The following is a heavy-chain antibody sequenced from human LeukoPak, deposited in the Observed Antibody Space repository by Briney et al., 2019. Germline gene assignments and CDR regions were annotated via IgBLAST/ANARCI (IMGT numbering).Heavy chain of an antibody. Sequence: PGGSLRLSCAASAFTFSDYSVNWVRQAPGKGLEWVSSISSSHNSYIFYSESVKGRFTISRDNAKNSLYLQMNSLRAEDTAVYYCARVPSESHPLYYFGLWGQGTPVTVSS. CDR3: ARVPSESHPLYYFGL. CDR1: AFTFSDYS. D-gene: IGHD3-16*01. V-gene: IGHV3-21*01. J-gene: IGHJ4*02. CDR2: ISSSHNSYI.